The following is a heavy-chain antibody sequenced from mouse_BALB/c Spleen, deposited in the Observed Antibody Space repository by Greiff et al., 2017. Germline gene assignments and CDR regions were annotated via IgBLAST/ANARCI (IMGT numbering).Heavy chain of an antibody. CDR2: IDPANGNT. V-gene: IGHV14-3*02. Sequence: EVQLQESGAELVKPGASVKLSCTASGFNIKDTYMHWVKQRPEQGLEWIGRIDPANGNTKYDPKFQGKATITADTSSNTAYLQLSSLTSEDTAVYYCARERAYYDYVGAWFAYWGQGTPVTVSA. CDR3: ARERAYYDYVGAWFAY. CDR1: GFNIKDTY. D-gene: IGHD2-4*01. J-gene: IGHJ3*01.